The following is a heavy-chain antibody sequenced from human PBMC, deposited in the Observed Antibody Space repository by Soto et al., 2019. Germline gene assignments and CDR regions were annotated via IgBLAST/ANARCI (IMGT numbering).Heavy chain of an antibody. V-gene: IGHV3-21*01. CDR1: GFTFSSYS. Sequence: EVQLVESGGGLVKPGGSLRLSCAASGFTFSSYSMNWVRQAPGKGLEWVSSISSSSSYIYYADSVKGRFTISRDNAKNSLYLQMNSLRAEDTAVYYCATAVLRYYFDYWGQGTLVTVA. J-gene: IGHJ4*02. CDR2: ISSSSSYI. CDR3: ATAVLRYYFDY.